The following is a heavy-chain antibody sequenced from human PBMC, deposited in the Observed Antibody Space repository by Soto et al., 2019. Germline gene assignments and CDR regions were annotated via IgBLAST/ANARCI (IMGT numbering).Heavy chain of an antibody. J-gene: IGHJ6*03. D-gene: IGHD4-17*01. Sequence: SETLSLTCTVSGGSISSYYWSWIRQPPGKGLEWIGYIYYSGSTNYNPSLKSRVTISVDTSKNQFSLKLSSVTAADTAVYYCARLPRYWGSYGEWFDYYMDVWGKGTRVTVAS. CDR2: IYYSGST. CDR1: GGSISSYY. V-gene: IGHV4-59*08. CDR3: ARLPRYWGSYGEWFDYYMDV.